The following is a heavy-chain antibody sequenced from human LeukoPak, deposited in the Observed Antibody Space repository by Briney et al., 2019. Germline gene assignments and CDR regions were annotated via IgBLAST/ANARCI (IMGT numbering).Heavy chain of an antibody. CDR1: GDSVSSNSAA. Sequence: SQTLSPTCAISGDSVSSNSAAWNWIRQSPSRGLEWLGRTYYRSKWFNDYAVSVKSRITISPDTSKNQFSLQLKSVTPEDTAVYYCARDRDGSGWYGTNYDYWGQGTLVTVSS. CDR3: ARDRDGSGWYGTNYDY. D-gene: IGHD6-19*01. CDR2: TYYRSKWFN. J-gene: IGHJ4*02. V-gene: IGHV6-1*01.